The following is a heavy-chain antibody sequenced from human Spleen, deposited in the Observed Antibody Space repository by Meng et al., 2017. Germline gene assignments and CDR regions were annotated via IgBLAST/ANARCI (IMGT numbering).Heavy chain of an antibody. CDR1: GFTFSNYA. Sequence: EVQLLESGGGLVQPGGSLRLSCAASGFTFSNYAMSWVRQAPEKGLEWVSATAATDGGTYHADSVKGRFTISRDNSKNTLYLQMDSLRAEDTAVYYCAKETSDSSAFYRYDIWGQGSLVTVSS. CDR2: TAATDGGT. CDR3: AKETSDSSAFYRYDI. V-gene: IGHV3-23*01. D-gene: IGHD3-22*01. J-gene: IGHJ4*02.